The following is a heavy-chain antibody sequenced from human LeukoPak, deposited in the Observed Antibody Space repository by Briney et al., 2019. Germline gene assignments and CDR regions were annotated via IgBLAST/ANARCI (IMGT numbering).Heavy chain of an antibody. CDR2: IYYTGST. D-gene: IGHD2/OR15-2a*01. CDR1: GDSISSGGYY. V-gene: IGHV4-31*03. Sequence: LQTLSLTCTVSGDSISSGGYYWSWVRQHPGKDLEWIGYIYYTGSTYYNPSLESRVTISVDTSKNQFSLTLSSVTAADTAVYYCARVKSYWRYFDYWGRGTLVTVSS. J-gene: IGHJ4*02. CDR3: ARVKSYWRYFDY.